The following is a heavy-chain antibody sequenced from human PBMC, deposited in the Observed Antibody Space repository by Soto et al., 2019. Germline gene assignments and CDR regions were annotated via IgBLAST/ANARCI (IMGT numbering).Heavy chain of an antibody. CDR2: IIPIFGTA. D-gene: IGHD3-3*01. CDR3: ARDHGGEDFGVPRVHFDY. J-gene: IGHJ4*02. CDR1: GGTFSSYA. V-gene: IGHV1-69*13. Sequence: GASVKVSCKASGGTFSSYAISWVRQAPGQGLEWMGGIIPIFGTANYAQKFQGRVTITADESTSTAYMELSSLRSEDTAVYYCARDHGGEDFGVPRVHFDYWGQGTLVTVSS.